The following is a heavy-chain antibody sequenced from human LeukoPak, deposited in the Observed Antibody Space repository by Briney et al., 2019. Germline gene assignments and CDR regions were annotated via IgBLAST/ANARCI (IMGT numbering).Heavy chain of an antibody. CDR2: ISYDGSNK. CDR3: AKDPVTGNKYYYYYMDV. J-gene: IGHJ6*03. D-gene: IGHD4-17*01. CDR1: GFTFSSYG. Sequence: GGSLRLSCAASGFTFSSYGMHWVRQAPGKGLEWVAVISYDGSNKYYADSVKGRFTISRDNSKNTLYLQMNSLRAEDTAVYYCAKDPVTGNKYYYYYMDVWGKGTTVTVSS. V-gene: IGHV3-30*18.